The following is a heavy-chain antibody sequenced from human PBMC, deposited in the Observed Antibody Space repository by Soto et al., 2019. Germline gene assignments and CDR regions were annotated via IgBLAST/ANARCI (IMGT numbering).Heavy chain of an antibody. V-gene: IGHV3-21*01. CDR2: ISSSSSYI. J-gene: IGHJ6*02. Sequence: PGGSLRLSCAASGFTFISYSMNWVRQAPGKGLEWVSSISSSSSYIYYADSVKGRFTISRDNAKNSLYLQMNSLRAEDTAVYYCARDPSPGTIFGVVISYYYYGMDVWGQGTTVTVSS. CDR3: ARDPSPGTIFGVVISYYYYGMDV. CDR1: GFTFISYS. D-gene: IGHD3-3*01.